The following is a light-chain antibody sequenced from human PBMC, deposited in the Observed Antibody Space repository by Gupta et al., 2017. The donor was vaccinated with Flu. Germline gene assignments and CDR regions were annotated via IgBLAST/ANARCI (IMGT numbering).Light chain of an antibody. CDR2: SNN. J-gene: IGLJ1*01. V-gene: IGLV1-44*01. Sequence: QSVLTQPPSASGTPGQRVTISCSGRSSNIGSNTVNWYQQLPGTAPKLLIYSNNHRPSGVPDRSSGSKSGTSASLAISGLQSEDEADYYCAAWDDSLNGYVFGTGTKVTVL. CDR1: SSNIGSNT. CDR3: AAWDDSLNGYV.